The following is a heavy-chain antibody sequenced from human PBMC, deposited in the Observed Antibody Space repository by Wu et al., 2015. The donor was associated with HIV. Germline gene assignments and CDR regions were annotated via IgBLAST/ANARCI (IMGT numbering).Heavy chain of an antibody. CDR3: ARAPPGSRDYKSAFDI. V-gene: IGHV1-69*04. CDR1: GGTFSNYG. J-gene: IGHJ3*02. Sequence: QVQLVQSGAEVKKPGSSLKVSCKASGGTFSNYGINWVRQAPGQGLEWMGKDPPHTWCGKLPTEVSGQGHLYRGRIHGIAYMEFSSVRYEDTGVYYCARAPPGSRDYKSAFDIWGQGTLVTVSS. D-gene: IGHD1-26*01. CDR2: PPHTWCG.